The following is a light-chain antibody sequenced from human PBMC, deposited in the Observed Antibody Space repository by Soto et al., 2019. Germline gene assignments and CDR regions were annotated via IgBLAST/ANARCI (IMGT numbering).Light chain of an antibody. J-gene: IGLJ3*02. V-gene: IGLV2-8*01. CDR3: ISYAGSSIWV. Sequence: QSALTQPPSASGSPGQSVTISCTRTSSDVGAYNYVSWYQQHPGKAPKLMIYDVSKRPSGVPDRFSGSKSGNTASLTVSGLQAEDEADFYCISYAGSSIWVFGGGTNLTVL. CDR2: DVS. CDR1: SSDVGAYNY.